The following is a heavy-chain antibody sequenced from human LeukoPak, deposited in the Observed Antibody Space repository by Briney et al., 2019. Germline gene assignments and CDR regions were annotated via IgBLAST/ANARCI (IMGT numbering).Heavy chain of an antibody. CDR1: GFIFSSYS. J-gene: IGHJ4*02. V-gene: IGHV3-21*01. CDR2: ISSSSSYI. D-gene: IGHD6-19*01. CDR3: ARVSSSGWYDEVDY. Sequence: PGGSLRLSCAASGFIFSSYSMNWVRQAPGKGLEWVSSISSSSSYIYYADSVKGRFTISRDNAKNSLYLQMNSLRADDTAVYYCARVSSSGWYDEVDYWGQGTLVTVSS.